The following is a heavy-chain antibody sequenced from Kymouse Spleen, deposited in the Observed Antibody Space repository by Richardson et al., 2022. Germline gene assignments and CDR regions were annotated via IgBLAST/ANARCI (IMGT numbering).Heavy chain of an antibody. CDR3: AKDRDYYYGSGSYYPLYYYYYGMDV. J-gene: IGHJ6*02. Sequence: QVQLVESGGGVVQPGRSLRLSCAASGFTFSSYGMHWVRQAPGKGLEWVAVISYDGSNKYYADSVKGRFTISRDNSKNTLYLQMNSLRAEDTAVYYCAKDRDYYYGSGSYYPLYYYYYGMDVWGQGTTVTVSS. V-gene: IGHV3-30*18. CDR1: GFTFSSYG. CDR2: ISYDGSNK. D-gene: IGHD3-10*01.